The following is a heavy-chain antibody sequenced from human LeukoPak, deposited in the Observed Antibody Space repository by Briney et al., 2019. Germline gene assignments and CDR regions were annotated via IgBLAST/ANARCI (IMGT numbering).Heavy chain of an antibody. D-gene: IGHD3-10*01. CDR2: IHTSGST. CDR1: GGSISSYY. V-gene: IGHV4-4*08. Sequence: SETLSLTCTVSGGSISSYYWSWIRQPPGKGLEWIGRIHTSGSTNYNPSLKSRVTISVDTSKNQFSLKLSSVTAADTAVYYCARASEYYGSGIDYWGQGTLVTVSS. CDR3: ARASEYYGSGIDY. J-gene: IGHJ4*02.